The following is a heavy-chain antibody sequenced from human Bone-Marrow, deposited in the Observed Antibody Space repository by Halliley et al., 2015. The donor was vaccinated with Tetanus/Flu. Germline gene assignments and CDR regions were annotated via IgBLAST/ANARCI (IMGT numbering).Heavy chain of an antibody. V-gene: IGHV3-23*04. D-gene: IGHD3-3*01. J-gene: IGHJ5*02. CDR1: GFTFSSHP. Sequence: QLVQSGGGLVQPGGSLRLACSGSGFTFSSHPMTWVRQAPGKGLEWVSMSSGSGDTANYADSVKGRFIISRDNSQNTVYLEMDSLRADDTAMFYCARDITIFGVDKVPRKLPPWGQGTLVTVSS. CDR2: SSGSGDTA. CDR3: ARDITIFGVDKVPRKLPP.